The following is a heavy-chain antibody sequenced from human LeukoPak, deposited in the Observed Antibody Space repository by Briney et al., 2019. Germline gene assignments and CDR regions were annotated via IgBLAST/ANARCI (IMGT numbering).Heavy chain of an antibody. V-gene: IGHV3-23*01. D-gene: IGHD4-11*01. CDR1: GFTFSNYA. J-gene: IGHJ3*02. Sequence: GGSLRLSCAASGFTFSNYAMSWVRQAPGKGLEWVSAISNSGTNPYYADSVKGRFTISRDNSRNTVYLQMNSLRAEDTAIYYCARDCQDYSGDALDIWGQGTMVTVSS. CDR3: ARDCQDYSGDALDI. CDR2: ISNSGTNP.